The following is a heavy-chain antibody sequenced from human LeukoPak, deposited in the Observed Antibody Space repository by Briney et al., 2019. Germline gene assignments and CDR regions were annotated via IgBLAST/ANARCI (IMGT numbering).Heavy chain of an antibody. CDR2: IYYSGST. J-gene: IGHJ4*02. V-gene: IGHV4-59*01. D-gene: IGHD6-19*01. CDR3: ARTPTYSSGWYFLD. CDR1: GGSISSYY. Sequence: SETLSLTCTVSGGSISSYYWSWIRQPPGKGLEWIGYIYYSGSTNYNPSLKSRVTISVDTPKNQFSLKLSSVTAADTAVYYCARTPTYSSGWYFLDWGQGTLVTVSS.